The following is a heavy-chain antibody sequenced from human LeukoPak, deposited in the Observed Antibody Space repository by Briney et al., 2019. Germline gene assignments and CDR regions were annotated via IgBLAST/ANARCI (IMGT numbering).Heavy chain of an antibody. J-gene: IGHJ4*02. V-gene: IGHV4-59*01. CDR1: GGSFSGYY. CDR2: IYYSGST. Sequence: SETLSLTCAVYGGSFSGYYWSWIRQPPGKGLEWIGYIYYSGSTNYNPSLKSRVTISVDTSKNQFSLKLSSVTAADTAVYYCARAHSGSYYSSSYYFDYWGQGTLVTVSS. D-gene: IGHD1-26*01. CDR3: ARAHSGSYYSSSYYFDY.